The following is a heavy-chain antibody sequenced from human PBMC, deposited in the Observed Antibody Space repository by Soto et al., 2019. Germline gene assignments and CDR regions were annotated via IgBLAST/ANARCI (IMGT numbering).Heavy chain of an antibody. CDR2: ISGRGGST. CDR3: AKAGGYCSGGSCPRVYYYYYYMDV. CDR1: GFTFSSYA. J-gene: IGHJ6*03. V-gene: IGHV3-23*01. D-gene: IGHD2-15*01. Sequence: GGSLRLSCAASGFTFSSYAMSWVRQAPGKGLEWVSAISGRGGSTYYADSVKGRFTISRDNSKNTLYLQMNSLRAEDTAVYYCAKAGGYCSGGSCPRVYYYYYYMDVWGKGTTVTVSS.